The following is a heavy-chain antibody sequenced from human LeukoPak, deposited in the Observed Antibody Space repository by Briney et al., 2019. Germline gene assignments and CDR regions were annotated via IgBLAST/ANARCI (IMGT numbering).Heavy chain of an antibody. D-gene: IGHD5-18*01. CDR1: GFTVSSTY. Sequence: GSLSLSCAASGFTVSSTYMSWVRQTPGKGLEWVSVIYSGGSTYYADSVKGRFTISRDNSKNTLYLQMNSLRVEDTAVYYCARDPTGIQPGGYWGQGTLVTVSS. V-gene: IGHV3-53*05. CDR2: IYSGGST. CDR3: ARDPTGIQPGGY. J-gene: IGHJ4*02.